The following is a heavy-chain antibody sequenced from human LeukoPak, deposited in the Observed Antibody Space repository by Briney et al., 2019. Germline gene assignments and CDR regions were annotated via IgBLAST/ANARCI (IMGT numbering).Heavy chain of an antibody. V-gene: IGHV4-4*07. CDR2: IYTSGST. CDR3: ASTSQYCGGDCYPDY. D-gene: IGHD2-21*02. J-gene: IGHJ4*02. Sequence: SETLSLTCTVSGVSISSYYWSWIRQPAGKGLEWIGRIYTSGSTNYNPSLKSRVTMSVDTSKNQFSLKLSSVTAADTAVYYCASTSQYCGGDCYPDYWGQGTLVTVSS. CDR1: GVSISSYY.